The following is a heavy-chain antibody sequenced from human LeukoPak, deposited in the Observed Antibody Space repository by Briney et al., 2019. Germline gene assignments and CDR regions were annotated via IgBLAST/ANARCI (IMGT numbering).Heavy chain of an antibody. D-gene: IGHD1-26*01. CDR1: VGSLRQYF. CDR2: INHSAEI. J-gene: IGHJ5*02. CDR3: ERGPGSGSNYAWFDP. Sequence: SEALSVTCGECVGSLRQYFWSGMRPAPGRGLDGVGEINHSAEIYYKPSHKSRVTMSIDMSNNQFSLKLSSVTAADTGIYYCERGPGSGSNYAWFDPWGQGTLVTVSS. V-gene: IGHV4-34*01.